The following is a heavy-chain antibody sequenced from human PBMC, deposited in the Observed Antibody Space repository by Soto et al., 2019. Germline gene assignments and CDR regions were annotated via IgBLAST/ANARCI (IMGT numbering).Heavy chain of an antibody. CDR2: VSPNSGKT. V-gene: IGHV1-18*01. D-gene: IGHD6-19*01. CDR1: GYNFRDYG. CDR3: ATEARKWLDRSLYYYYGMDV. J-gene: IGHJ6*02. Sequence: ASVKVSCKATGYNFRDYGVIWARQAPGQGLEWMGYVSPNSGKTTYGQDLQGRVTMTADTSTDTAYMELSSLRSEDTAVYYCATEARKWLDRSLYYYYGMDVWGQGTTVTVSS.